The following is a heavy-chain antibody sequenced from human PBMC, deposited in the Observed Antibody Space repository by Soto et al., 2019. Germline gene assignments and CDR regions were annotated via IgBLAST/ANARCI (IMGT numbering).Heavy chain of an antibody. D-gene: IGHD6-6*01. CDR1: GFTFSSYS. V-gene: IGHV3-21*01. CDR2: ISSSSRYI. Sequence: EVQLVESGGGLVKPGGSLRLSCAASGFTFSSYSMNWVRQAPGKGLEWVSSISSSSRYIYYADAVKGRFTIYRDNAKNSLYLQMTSLGAEDTAVYYWARVGGQLGPGFDYWGQGTLVTVSP. J-gene: IGHJ4*02. CDR3: ARVGGQLGPGFDY.